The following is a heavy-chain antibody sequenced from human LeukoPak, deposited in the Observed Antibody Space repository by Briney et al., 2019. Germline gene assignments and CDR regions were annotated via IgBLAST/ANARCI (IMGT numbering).Heavy chain of an antibody. CDR2: IYYSGST. J-gene: IGHJ4*02. V-gene: IGHV4-59*01. CDR1: GCSISGYY. D-gene: IGHD5-18*01. Sequence: SETLSLTCTVSGCSISGYYWSWIRQPPGKGLEWIGYIYYSGSTKYNPSLKSRVTISVDASKNQFSLRLSSLTAADTAVYYCARGALDTKTRFDYWGQGTLVTVSS. CDR3: ARGALDTKTRFDY.